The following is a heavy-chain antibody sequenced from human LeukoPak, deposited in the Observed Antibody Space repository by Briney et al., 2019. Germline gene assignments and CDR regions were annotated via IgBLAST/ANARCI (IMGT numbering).Heavy chain of an antibody. Sequence: GGSLRLSCAASGFTFSSYAMTWVRQAPGKGLEWVSAIGDSGGNPYYADSVKGRFTISRDNFKNTLYLQMNSLRGEDTAVYYCAKDLGSSWSLGYFDYWGQGTLVTVSS. CDR3: AKDLGSSWSLGYFDY. D-gene: IGHD6-13*01. CDR2: IGDSGGNP. CDR1: GFTFSSYA. J-gene: IGHJ4*02. V-gene: IGHV3-23*01.